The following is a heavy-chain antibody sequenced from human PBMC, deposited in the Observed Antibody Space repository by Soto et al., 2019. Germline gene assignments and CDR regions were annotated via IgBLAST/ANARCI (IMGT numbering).Heavy chain of an antibody. Sequence: SETLSLTCTVSGGSIRSYYWSCIRQPPGKALEWIGCIYYSGSTYYNPSLKSRVTISVDTSKNQFSLKLSSVTAADTAVYYCARAPRGNYGYPSYFDYWGQGTLVTVSS. D-gene: IGHD3-10*01. CDR2: IYYSGST. V-gene: IGHV4-59*01. J-gene: IGHJ4*02. CDR1: GGSIRSYY. CDR3: ARAPRGNYGYPSYFDY.